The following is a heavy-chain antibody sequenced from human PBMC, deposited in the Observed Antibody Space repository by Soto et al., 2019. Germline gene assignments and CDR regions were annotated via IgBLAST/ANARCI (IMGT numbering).Heavy chain of an antibody. V-gene: IGHV4-34*01. CDR1: GGSFSGYY. CDR3: SWLLGYCSGGSCYQVDY. D-gene: IGHD2-15*01. J-gene: IGHJ4*02. CDR2: INHSGST. Sequence: SETLSLTCAVYGGSFSGYYWSWIRQPPGKGLEWIGEINHSGSTNYNPSLKSRVTISVDTSKNQFSLKLSSVTAADTAVYYCSWLLGYCSGGSCYQVDYWGQGTLVTVSS.